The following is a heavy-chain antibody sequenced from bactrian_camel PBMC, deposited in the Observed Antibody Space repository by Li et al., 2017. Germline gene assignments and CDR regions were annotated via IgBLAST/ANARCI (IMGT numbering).Heavy chain of an antibody. V-gene: IGHV3-3*01. CDR1: PMAYRSQC. J-gene: IGHJ6*01. CDR3: AGEQYGGCRASAAFGV. Sequence: SCAASPMAYRSQCMAWFRQAEGKEREGVAGIAERDGSTFYGASVKGRFTIRHDVAKHMLYLEMHDLKPEDTAVYYCAGEQYGGCRASAAFGVWGQGTQVTVS. D-gene: IGHD6*01. CDR2: IAERDGST.